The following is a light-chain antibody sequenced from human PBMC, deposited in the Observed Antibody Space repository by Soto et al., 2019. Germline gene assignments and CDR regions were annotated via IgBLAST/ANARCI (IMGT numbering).Light chain of an antibody. CDR1: QTVSSW. CDR3: QQYNSYST. J-gene: IGKJ1*01. Sequence: DIQTTQTPSTLSASAGDRVTITCRARQTVSSWLGWYQQKPGKAPNLLIYGASSLESGVPSRFSGSGSGTEFTLTISILQPDDCATYDCQQYNSYSTFGQGTKVDIK. V-gene: IGKV1-5*01. CDR2: GAS.